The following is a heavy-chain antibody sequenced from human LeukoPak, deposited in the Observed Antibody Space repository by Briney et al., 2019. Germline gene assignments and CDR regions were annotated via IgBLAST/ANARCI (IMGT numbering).Heavy chain of an antibody. CDR3: ARSYQLLSGTYYYYYGMDV. Sequence: SETLSLTCAVYGGSFSGYYWSWIRQPPGKGLEWIGEINHSGSTNYNPSLKSRVTISVDTSKNQFSLKLSSVTAADTAVYYCARSYQLLSGTYYYYYGMDVWGQGTTVTVSS. V-gene: IGHV4-34*01. CDR2: INHSGST. J-gene: IGHJ6*02. CDR1: GGSFSGYY. D-gene: IGHD2-2*01.